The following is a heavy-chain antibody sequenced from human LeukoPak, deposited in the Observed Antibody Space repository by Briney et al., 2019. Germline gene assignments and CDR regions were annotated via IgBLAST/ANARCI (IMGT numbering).Heavy chain of an antibody. CDR3: ARTGGYNPPFSF. V-gene: IGHV4-59*01. J-gene: IGHJ4*02. Sequence: SETLSLTCTVSGGSISSYYWNWVRQPPGKGLEWIGYVSYSGSTNYNPSLKSRVTISVDTSKNQFSLKLNSVTAADTAVYYCARTGGYNPPFSFWGQGALVTVSS. D-gene: IGHD5-24*01. CDR2: VSYSGST. CDR1: GGSISSYY.